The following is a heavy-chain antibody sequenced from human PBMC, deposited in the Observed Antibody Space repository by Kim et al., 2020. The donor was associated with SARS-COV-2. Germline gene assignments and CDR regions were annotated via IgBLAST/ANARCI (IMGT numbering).Heavy chain of an antibody. V-gene: IGHV4-59*01. D-gene: IGHD3-9*01. CDR2: IYYSGST. CDR3: ARGGLRTYYDILTGYYNENWVDP. J-gene: IGHJ5*02. CDR1: GGSISSYY. Sequence: SETLSLTCTVSGGSISSYYWNWIRQPPGKGLEWIGYIYYSGSTNYNPSLNSRVTISVDTSKNQFSLMLSSVTAADTAVYYCARGGLRTYYDILTGYYNENWVDPWGQGTLVTVSS.